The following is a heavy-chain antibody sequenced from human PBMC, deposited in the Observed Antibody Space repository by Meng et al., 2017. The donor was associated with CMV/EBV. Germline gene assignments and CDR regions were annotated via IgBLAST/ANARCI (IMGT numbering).Heavy chain of an antibody. CDR3: ASYYYDSSGYYPPWMYYFDY. CDR2: IYYSGST. V-gene: IGHV4-30-4*01. J-gene: IGHJ4*02. D-gene: IGHD3-22*01. CDR1: GDYY. Sequence: GDYYWSWIRQPPGKGLEWIGYIYYSGSTYYNPSFKSRVTISVDTSKNQFSLKLSSVTAADTAVYYCASYYYDSSGYYPPWMYYFDYWGQGTLVTVSS.